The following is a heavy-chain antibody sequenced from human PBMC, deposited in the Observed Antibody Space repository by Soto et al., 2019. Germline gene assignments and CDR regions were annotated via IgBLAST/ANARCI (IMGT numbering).Heavy chain of an antibody. CDR1: GFTFSSYG. V-gene: IGHV3-33*06. CDR2: IWYDGSNK. Sequence: PGGSLRLSCAASGFTFSSYGMHWVRQAPGKGLEWVAVIWYDGSNKYYADSVKDRFTISRDNSKNTLYLQMNSLRAEDTAVYYCAKGLLYDSSGYYTRLDYWGQGTLVTVSS. D-gene: IGHD3-22*01. CDR3: AKGLLYDSSGYYTRLDY. J-gene: IGHJ4*02.